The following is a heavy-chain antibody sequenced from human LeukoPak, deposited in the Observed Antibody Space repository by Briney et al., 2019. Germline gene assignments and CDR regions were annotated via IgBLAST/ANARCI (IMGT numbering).Heavy chain of an antibody. J-gene: IGHJ4*02. CDR1: GGSISTSDYY. D-gene: IGHD6-19*01. V-gene: IGHV4-39*01. CDR3: ASHASGWYTD. Sequence: SETLSLTCAVSGGSISTSDYYWGWVRQPPGKGLEWIGSSYYSGSTYYNPFLKIRLTISGDTSKHQFSLKLSSVTTADTAVYYCASHASGWYTDWGQGTLVTVSS. CDR2: SYYSGST.